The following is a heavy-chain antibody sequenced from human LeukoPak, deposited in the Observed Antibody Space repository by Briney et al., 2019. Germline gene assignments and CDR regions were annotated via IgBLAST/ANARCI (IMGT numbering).Heavy chain of an antibody. V-gene: IGHV4-34*01. CDR2: INHSGST. CDR1: GGSFSGYY. J-gene: IGHJ4*02. CDR3: ATWGYGSGSYYPH. Sequence: PSETLSLTCAVYGGSFSGYYWSWIRQPPGKGLEWIGEINHSGSTNYNPSLKSRVTISVDTSKNQFSLKLSSVTAADTAVCYCATWGYGSGSYYPHWGQGTLVTVSS. D-gene: IGHD3-10*01.